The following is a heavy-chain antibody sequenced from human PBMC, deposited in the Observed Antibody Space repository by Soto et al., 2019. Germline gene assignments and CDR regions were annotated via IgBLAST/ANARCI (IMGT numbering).Heavy chain of an antibody. V-gene: IGHV1-2*02. CDR3: ARAGGPVDYSDYVGTHYFDY. J-gene: IGHJ4*02. Sequence: ASVKVSCKASGYTFTGYYMHWMRQAPGQGLEWMGWINPDSGDTKHAQKFQGRVTMTRDTSISTAYMELSSLRSDDTAAYYCARAGGPVDYSDYVGTHYFDYWGQGALVTVSS. CDR1: GYTFTGYY. D-gene: IGHD4-17*01. CDR2: INPDSGDT.